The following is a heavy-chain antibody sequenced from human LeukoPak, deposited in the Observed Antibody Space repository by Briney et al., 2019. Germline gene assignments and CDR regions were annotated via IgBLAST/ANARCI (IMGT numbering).Heavy chain of an antibody. Sequence: SETLSLTCTVSGDSISSGDYYWSWIRQPAGKGLGWIGRISSSGSTNYNPSLKSRVTISVDTSKNQFSLKLSSVTAADTAVYFCARGPYSYDSSGAFDIWGQGTMVTVSS. D-gene: IGHD3-22*01. CDR3: ARGPYSYDSSGAFDI. V-gene: IGHV4-61*02. CDR2: ISSSGST. CDR1: GDSISSGDYY. J-gene: IGHJ3*02.